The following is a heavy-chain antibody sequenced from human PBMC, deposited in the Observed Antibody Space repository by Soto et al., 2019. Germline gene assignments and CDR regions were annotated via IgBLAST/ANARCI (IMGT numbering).Heavy chain of an antibody. CDR2: ISGSADST. Sequence: EVQLLESGGGFIHPGGSLRLSCAASGFSCSSFAMNWVRQAPGKGLEWVSSISGSADSTFYADSVKGRFTISRDNSKSTLYLQINSLRAEDTDVYYCAKTRGAMIYAISVYGMDVWGQGTTVTVSS. D-gene: IGHD2-8*01. CDR3: AKTRGAMIYAISVYGMDV. CDR1: GFSCSSFA. J-gene: IGHJ6*02. V-gene: IGHV3-23*01.